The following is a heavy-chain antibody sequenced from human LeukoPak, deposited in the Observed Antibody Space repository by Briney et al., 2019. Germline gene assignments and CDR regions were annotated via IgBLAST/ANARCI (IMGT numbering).Heavy chain of an antibody. J-gene: IGHJ4*02. CDR3: ARGYSSGYYYGDY. CDR2: INHSGST. CDR1: GGSFSGYY. V-gene: IGHV4-34*01. D-gene: IGHD3-22*01. Sequence: SETLSLTCAVYGGSFSGYYWSWIRQPPGKGLEWIGEINHSGSTNYNPSLKSRVTISVDTSKNQFSLKLSSVTAADTAVYYCARGYSSGYYYGDYWGQGTLVTVSS.